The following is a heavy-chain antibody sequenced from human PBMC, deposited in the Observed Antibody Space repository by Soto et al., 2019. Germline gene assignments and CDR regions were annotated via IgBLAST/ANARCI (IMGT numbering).Heavy chain of an antibody. D-gene: IGHD4-4*01. J-gene: IGHJ5*02. Sequence: SETLSLTCTVSGGSISSYYWSWIRQPAGKGLEWIGLIDSSGSTNYNPSLTSRVTMSVDTSKNHFSLILSSVTAADTAVYYCARAGQSGNSDRFDPWGQGTLVTVSS. V-gene: IGHV4-4*07. CDR2: IDSSGST. CDR3: ARAGQSGNSDRFDP. CDR1: GGSISSYY.